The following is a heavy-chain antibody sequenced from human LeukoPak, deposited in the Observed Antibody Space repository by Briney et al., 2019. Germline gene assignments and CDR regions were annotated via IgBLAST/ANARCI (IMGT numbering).Heavy chain of an antibody. CDR3: ARMDPWKAFDI. CDR2: ISSSSSTI. CDR1: GFTFSSYS. V-gene: IGHV3-48*01. D-gene: IGHD1-1*01. Sequence: GGSLRLSCAASGFTFSSYSMNWVRQAPGKGLEWVSYISSSSSTIYYADSVKGRFTISRDNAKNSLYLQMNSLRAEDTAVYYCARMDPWKAFDIWGQGTMVTVSS. J-gene: IGHJ3*02.